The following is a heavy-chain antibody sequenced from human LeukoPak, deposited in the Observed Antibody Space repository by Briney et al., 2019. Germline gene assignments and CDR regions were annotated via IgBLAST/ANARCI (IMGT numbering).Heavy chain of an antibody. V-gene: IGHV3-23*01. CDR3: AKVSKGDFWKQNYFDY. D-gene: IGHD3-3*01. Sequence: QPGGSLILSCSASGFTFSSNAMSWVRQAPGKGLEWVSAISGSGGSTYYADSVKGRFTISRDNSKNTLYLQMNSLRAEDTAVYYCAKVSKGDFWKQNYFDYWGQGTLVTVSS. J-gene: IGHJ4*02. CDR1: GFTFSSNA. CDR2: ISGSGGST.